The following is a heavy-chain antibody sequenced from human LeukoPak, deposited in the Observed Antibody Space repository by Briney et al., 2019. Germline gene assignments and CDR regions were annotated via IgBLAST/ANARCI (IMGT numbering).Heavy chain of an antibody. CDR3: AKDTYPDCSGGSCYSDY. J-gene: IGHJ4*02. D-gene: IGHD2-15*01. Sequence: SGGSLGLSCAASGFTFSSYAMSWVRQAPGKGLEWVSAISGSGGSTYYADSVKGRFTISRDNSKNTLYLQMNSLRAEDTAVYYCAKDTYPDCSGGSCYSDYWGQGTLVTVSS. CDR1: GFTFSSYA. V-gene: IGHV3-23*01. CDR2: ISGSGGST.